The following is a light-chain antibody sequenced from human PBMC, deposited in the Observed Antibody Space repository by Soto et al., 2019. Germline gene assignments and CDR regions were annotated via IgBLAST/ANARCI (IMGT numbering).Light chain of an antibody. CDR2: AAS. V-gene: IGKV1-8*01. J-gene: IGKJ1*01. Sequence: AIRMTQTTSPLSSSHGARVTITCRASQGISSYLAWYQQKPGKAPRLLINAASNLQSGVPSRFRGSGSETDFTLTITSLQPEDFATYYCQQSYTTPRTFGQGTNVDIK. CDR1: QGISSY. CDR3: QQSYTTPRT.